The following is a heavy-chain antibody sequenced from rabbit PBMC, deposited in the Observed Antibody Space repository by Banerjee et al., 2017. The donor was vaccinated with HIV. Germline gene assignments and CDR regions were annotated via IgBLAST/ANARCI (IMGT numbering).Heavy chain of an antibody. CDR2: IDSVFGGT. CDR3: ARDPDYAGSGDYVDAFNL. D-gene: IGHD8-1*01. V-gene: IGHV1S7*01. Sequence: QLKESGGGLVQPGGSLKLSCKASGFDFSSYYMSWVRQAPGKGLEWIGYIDSVFGGTYYASWVNGRFTISSHNAQNTLYLQLNSLTAADTATYFCARDPDYAGSGDYVDAFNLWGPGTLVTVS. J-gene: IGHJ4*01. CDR1: GFDFSSYY.